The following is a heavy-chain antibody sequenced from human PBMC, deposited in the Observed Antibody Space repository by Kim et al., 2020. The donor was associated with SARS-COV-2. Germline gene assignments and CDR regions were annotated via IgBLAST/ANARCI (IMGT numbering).Heavy chain of an antibody. D-gene: IGHD3-10*01. V-gene: IGHV3-23*01. J-gene: IGHJ4*02. Sequence: SVEGRFTIHRDNSKNTLYLQMNSLRAEDTAVYYCAKDHMVRGVRPPSADYWGQGTLVTVSS. CDR3: AKDHMVRGVRPPSADY.